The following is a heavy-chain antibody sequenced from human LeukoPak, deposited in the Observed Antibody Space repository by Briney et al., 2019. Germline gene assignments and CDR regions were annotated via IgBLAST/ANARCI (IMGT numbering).Heavy chain of an antibody. CDR2: ISGSGGST. CDR3: ARISRAVYYGSGSYYYYYYGMGV. Sequence: GGSLRLSCAASGFTFSSYAMSWVRQAPGKGLEWVSAISGSGGSTYYADSVKGRFTISRDNSKNTLYLQMNSLRAEDTAVYYCARISRAVYYGSGSYYYYYYGMGVWGQGTTVTVSS. J-gene: IGHJ6*02. D-gene: IGHD3-10*01. CDR1: GFTFSSYA. V-gene: IGHV3-23*01.